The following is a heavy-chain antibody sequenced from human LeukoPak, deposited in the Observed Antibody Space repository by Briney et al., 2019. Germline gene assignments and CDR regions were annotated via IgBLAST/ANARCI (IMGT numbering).Heavy chain of an antibody. CDR2: IYSGGST. V-gene: IGHV3-53*05. J-gene: IGHJ4*02. CDR1: GFTVSSNY. Sequence: GGSLRLSCAASGFTVSSNYMSWVRQAPGKGLEWVSVIYSGGSTYYADSVKGRFTISRDNSKNTLYLQMNSLRVEDTAVYYCATDCSSWYKGLTWGQGTLVTVSS. D-gene: IGHD6-13*01. CDR3: ATDCSSWYKGLT.